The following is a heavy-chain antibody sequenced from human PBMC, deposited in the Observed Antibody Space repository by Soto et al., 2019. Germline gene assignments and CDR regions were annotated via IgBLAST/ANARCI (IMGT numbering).Heavy chain of an antibody. Sequence: QVQLQQSGPGLVKPSQTLSLTCAISGDSVSSNNAAWNCIRQSSSRGPEWLGRTYYRSKWYSYYAASVRSRISITPDTSKNQFSLQLKSVTPEDTAVYYCVRGPGSLAHWGQGIVVTVSS. V-gene: IGHV6-1*01. J-gene: IGHJ4*02. CDR3: VRGPGSLAH. CDR2: TYYRSKWYS. CDR1: GDSVSSNNAA. D-gene: IGHD2-15*01.